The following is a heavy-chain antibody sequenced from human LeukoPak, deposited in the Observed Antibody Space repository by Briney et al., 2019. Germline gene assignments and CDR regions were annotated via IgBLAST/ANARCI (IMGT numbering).Heavy chain of an antibody. Sequence: ASVKVSCRASGYTFTSYYMHWVRQAPGQGLEWMGVSNPSGVGTNYAQKFQGRVTMTRDTSTTTVYMELSSLRSEDTAVYYCAREESGGYFDYWGQGTLVTVSS. V-gene: IGHV1-46*01. J-gene: IGHJ4*02. D-gene: IGHD2-8*02. CDR3: AREESGGYFDY. CDR1: GYTFTSYY. CDR2: SNPSGVGT.